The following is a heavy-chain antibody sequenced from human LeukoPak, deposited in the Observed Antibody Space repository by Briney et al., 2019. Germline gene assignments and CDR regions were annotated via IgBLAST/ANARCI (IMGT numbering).Heavy chain of an antibody. CDR1: GFSFSSYW. J-gene: IGHJ4*02. D-gene: IGHD6-19*01. CDR2: IKNDGSET. CDR3: AREWAGPSFDY. V-gene: IGHV3-7*01. Sequence: GGSLRLSCTASGFSFSSYWMCWVRQAPGKGLEYVADIKNDGSETRYVDSVKGRFTISRDNTKNSLYLQMNSLRAEDTAVYFCAREWAGPSFDYWGQGTLVTVSS.